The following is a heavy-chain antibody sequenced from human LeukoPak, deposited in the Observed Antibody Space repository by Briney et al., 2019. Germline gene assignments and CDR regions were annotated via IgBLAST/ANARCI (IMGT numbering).Heavy chain of an antibody. CDR2: IYYSGST. CDR3: ARARVAGAFDI. CDR1: GGSISSYY. J-gene: IGHJ3*02. V-gene: IGHV4-59*01. D-gene: IGHD6-19*01. Sequence: SETLSLTCTVSGGSISSYYWSWIRQPPGKGLEWIWYIYYSGSTNYNPSLKSRVTISVDTSKNQFSLKLSSVTAADTAVYYCARARVAGAFDIWGQGTMVTVSS.